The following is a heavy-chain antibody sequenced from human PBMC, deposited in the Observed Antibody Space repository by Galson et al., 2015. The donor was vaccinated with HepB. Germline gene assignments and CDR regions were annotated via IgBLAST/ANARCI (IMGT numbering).Heavy chain of an antibody. CDR3: AKGAEAIPFLGVSTSNPRNLDY. CDR2: DTWDSGIL. D-gene: IGHD2-2*01. J-gene: IGHJ4*01. CDR1: GFTFAAYA. V-gene: IGHV3-9*01. Sequence: SLRLSCAASGFTFAAYAMHWVRQAPGKGLEWVSCDTWDSGILGYADSVNGRFTISRDNAKNSLFLQMNSLRPEDAAFYYCAKGAEAIPFLGVSTSNPRNLDYWDHGPLVRVSS.